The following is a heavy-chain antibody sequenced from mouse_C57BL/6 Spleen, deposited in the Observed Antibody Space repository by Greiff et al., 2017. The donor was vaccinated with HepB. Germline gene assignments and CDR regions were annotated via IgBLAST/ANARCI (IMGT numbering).Heavy chain of an antibody. D-gene: IGHD1-1*01. CDR1: GFTFSDYY. V-gene: IGHV5-16*01. Sequence: EVKLMESEGGLVQPGSSMKLSCTASGFTFSDYYMAWVRQVPEKGLEWVANINYDGSSTYYLDSLKSRFIISRDNAKNILYLQMSSLKSEDTATYYCARDNYGTGAMDYWGQGPSVTVSS. J-gene: IGHJ4*01. CDR3: ARDNYGTGAMDY. CDR2: INYDGSST.